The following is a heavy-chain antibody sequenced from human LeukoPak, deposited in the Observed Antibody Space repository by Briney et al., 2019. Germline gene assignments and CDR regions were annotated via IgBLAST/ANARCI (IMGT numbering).Heavy chain of an antibody. J-gene: IGHJ4*02. V-gene: IGHV3-30-3*01. D-gene: IGHD2-15*01. CDR1: GFTFSSYA. CDR3: ARGLGDCSGGSCYGLFDY. CDR2: ISYDGSNK. Sequence: GGSLRLSCAASGFTFSSYAMHWVRQAPGKGLEWVAVISYDGSNKYYADSVKGRFTISRDNSKNTLYLQMNSLRAEDTAVYYCARGLGDCSGGSCYGLFDYWGRGTLVTVSS.